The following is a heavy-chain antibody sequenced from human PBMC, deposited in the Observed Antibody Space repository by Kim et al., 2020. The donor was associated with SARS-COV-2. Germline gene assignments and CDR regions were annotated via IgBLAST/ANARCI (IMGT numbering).Heavy chain of an antibody. Sequence: RYSPSFQGQVTISADKSISTAYLQWSSLKASDTAMYYCARHAVTTRTDDYWGQGTLVTVSS. V-gene: IGHV5-51*01. J-gene: IGHJ4*02. CDR3: ARHAVTTRTDDY. D-gene: IGHD4-17*01.